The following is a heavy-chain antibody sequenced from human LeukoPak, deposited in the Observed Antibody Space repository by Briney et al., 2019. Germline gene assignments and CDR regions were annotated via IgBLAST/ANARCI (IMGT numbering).Heavy chain of an antibody. CDR2: SYSAGAT. Sequence: GGSLRLSCAASGFTVSSNLMTWVRQSPGRGLEWLSSSYSAGATYYADSVKGRFTISRDHSNNSVSLQMTNLRVEDTAIYYCARGASRISWPGIDYWGQGTLVTVSS. J-gene: IGHJ4*02. V-gene: IGHV3-53*01. CDR3: ARGASRISWPGIDY. CDR1: GFTVSSNL. D-gene: IGHD3-3*02.